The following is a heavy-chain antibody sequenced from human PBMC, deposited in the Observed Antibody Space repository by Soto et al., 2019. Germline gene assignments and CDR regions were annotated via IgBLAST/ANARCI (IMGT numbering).Heavy chain of an antibody. Sequence: SETLSLTCTVSGGSISSYYWSWIRQPPGKGLEWIGYIYYSGSTSYNPSLKSRVTISVDTSKNQFSLKLSSVTAADTAVYYCARRGLTYYYDSSGDISGDYYGMDVWGQGTTVTVSS. CDR1: GGSISSYY. V-gene: IGHV4-59*01. D-gene: IGHD3-22*01. CDR2: IYYSGST. J-gene: IGHJ6*02. CDR3: ARRGLTYYYDSSGDISGDYYGMDV.